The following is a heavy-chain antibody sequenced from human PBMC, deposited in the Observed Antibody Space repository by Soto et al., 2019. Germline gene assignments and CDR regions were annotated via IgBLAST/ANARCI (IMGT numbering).Heavy chain of an antibody. V-gene: IGHV4-59*01. CDR2: VHYSGNP. CDR1: SGSISGYY. J-gene: IGHJ4*02. D-gene: IGHD6-19*01. CDR3: ARGFLGSDWYCYFDS. Sequence: QVQLHESDPGLVKPSETLSLTCTVSSGSISGYYWGWIRQPPGEGLEWIGYVHYSGNPNYSPSFKSRVTMSVDTSKNRFSLKLNSVTAADTAVYYCARGFLGSDWYCYFDSWGPGTLVTVSS.